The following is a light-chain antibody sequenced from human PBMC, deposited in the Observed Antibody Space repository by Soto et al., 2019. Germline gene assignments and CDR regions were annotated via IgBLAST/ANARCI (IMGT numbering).Light chain of an antibody. V-gene: IGKV1-27*01. CDR2: AAS. CDR1: QGISNY. CDR3: QKYNSAPWT. Sequence: DIQMTQSPSSLSASVGDRVTITCRASQGISNYLAWYQQKPGKVPKLLIYAASTFESGVPSRFSGSGSGTDFTLTISSLQPEDVETYYCQKYNSAPWTCSQGTKVEIK. J-gene: IGKJ1*01.